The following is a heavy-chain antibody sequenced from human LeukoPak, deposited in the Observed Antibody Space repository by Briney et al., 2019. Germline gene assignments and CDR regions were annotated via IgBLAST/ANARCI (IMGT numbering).Heavy chain of an antibody. CDR3: ARDLYGTGGGMVMWGYYYMDV. D-gene: IGHD3-3*01. J-gene: IGHJ6*03. CDR2: INPSGGST. V-gene: IGHV1-46*01. Sequence: ASVKVSCKASGYTFTSYYMHWVRQAPGQGVEWMGLINPSGGSTSYAQKFQGRVTMTRDTSTSTVYMELSSLRSEDTAVYYCARDLYGTGGGMVMWGYYYMDVWGKGTTVTVFS. CDR1: GYTFTSYY.